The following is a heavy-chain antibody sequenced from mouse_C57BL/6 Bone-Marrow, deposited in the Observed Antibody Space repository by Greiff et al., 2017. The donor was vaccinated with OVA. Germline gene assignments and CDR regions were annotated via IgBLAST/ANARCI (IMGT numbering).Heavy chain of an antibody. V-gene: IGHV1-15*01. CDR1: GYTFTDYE. CDR3: TRDYDYGLYYAMDY. CDR2: IDPETGGT. D-gene: IGHD2-4*01. J-gene: IGHJ4*01. Sequence: QVQLQQSGAELVRPGASVTLSCKASGYTFTDYEMHWVKQTPVHGLEWIGAIDPETGGTAYNQKFKGKAILTADKSSSTAYMELRSLTSEDSAVYYFTRDYDYGLYYAMDYWGQGTSVTVSS.